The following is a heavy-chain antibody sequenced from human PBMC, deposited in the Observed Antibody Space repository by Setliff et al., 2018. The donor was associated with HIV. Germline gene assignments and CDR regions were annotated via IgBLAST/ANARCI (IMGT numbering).Heavy chain of an antibody. CDR2: IIPILGIA. Sequence: SVKVSCKASGGTFSSYAISWVRQAPGQGLEWMGGIIPILGIANYAQKFQGRVTITADKSTSTAYMELSSLRSEDTAVYYCARHNRYYYGSGSFHNWFDPWGQGTLVTVSS. J-gene: IGHJ5*02. V-gene: IGHV1-69*10. D-gene: IGHD3-10*01. CDR3: ARHNRYYYGSGSFHNWFDP. CDR1: GGTFSSYA.